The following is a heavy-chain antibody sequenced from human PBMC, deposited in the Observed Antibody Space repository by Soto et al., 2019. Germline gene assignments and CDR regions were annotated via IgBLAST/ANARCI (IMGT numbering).Heavy chain of an antibody. CDR1: GGTFSSYA. Sequence: SVKVSCKASGGTFSSYAISWVRQAPGQGLEWMGGIIPIFGTANYAQKFQGRVTITADESTSTAYMELSSLRSEDTAVYYCAAEYYYGDRNPEGRIDWGQGALVTVSS. CDR2: IIPIFGTA. J-gene: IGHJ4*02. CDR3: AAEYYYGDRNPEGRID. V-gene: IGHV1-69*13. D-gene: IGHD3-10*01.